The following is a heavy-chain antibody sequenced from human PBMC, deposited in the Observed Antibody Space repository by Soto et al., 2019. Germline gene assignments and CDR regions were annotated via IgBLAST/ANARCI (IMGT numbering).Heavy chain of an antibody. CDR1: GYTFTSYG. D-gene: IGHD2-21*02. CDR2: ISAYNGNT. J-gene: IGHJ5*02. V-gene: IGHV1-18*01. CDR3: ARDRLPLVTAIPALGA. Sequence: ASVKVSCKASGYTFTSYGISWVRQAPGQGLEWMGWISAYNGNTNYAQKLQGRVTMTTDTSTSTAYMELRSLRSDDTAVYYCARDRLPLVTAIPALGAWGQGTLVTVSS.